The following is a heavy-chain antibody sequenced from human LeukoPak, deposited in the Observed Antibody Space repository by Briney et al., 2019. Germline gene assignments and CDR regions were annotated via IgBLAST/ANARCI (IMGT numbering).Heavy chain of an antibody. D-gene: IGHD2-21*01. CDR3: ARATASNWFDP. J-gene: IGHJ5*02. CDR1: GFTFSNYW. CDR2: IKEDGSEK. Sequence: GGSLRLSCAASGFTFSNYWMSWVRQAPGKGLEWVTNIKEDGSEKHYVDSVKGRFTISRDNAKNSLSLQMNSLRAEDTAVYYCARATASNWFDPWGQGALVTVSS. V-gene: IGHV3-7*01.